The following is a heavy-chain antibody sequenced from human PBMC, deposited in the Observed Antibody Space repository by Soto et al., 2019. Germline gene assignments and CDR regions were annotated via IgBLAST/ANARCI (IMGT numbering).Heavy chain of an antibody. J-gene: IGHJ5*02. CDR3: AREVVKWGGES. Sequence: QVQLQESGPGLVKASETLSLTCTVSGVSVSSGSYYWSWIRQSPGKGLEWIGYMYHTKITNYNPSLKSRVSISVDPSKNQFSLRLKSVSAADTAVYYCAREVVKWGGESWGQGTLVTVSS. V-gene: IGHV4-61*01. D-gene: IGHD3-16*01. CDR2: MYHTKIT. CDR1: GVSVSSGSYY.